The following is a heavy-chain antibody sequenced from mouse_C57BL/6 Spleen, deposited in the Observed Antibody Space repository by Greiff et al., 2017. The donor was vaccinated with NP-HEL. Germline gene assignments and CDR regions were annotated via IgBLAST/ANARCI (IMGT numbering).Heavy chain of an antibody. J-gene: IGHJ2*01. D-gene: IGHD2-3*01. CDR1: GYTFTDYY. CDR2: INPNNGGT. CDR3: ARERDGYSYY. V-gene: IGHV1-26*01. Sequence: VQLQQSGPELVKPGASVKISCKASGYTFTDYYMNWVKQSHGQSLEWIGDINPNNGGTSYNQKFKGKATLTVDQSSSTAYMELRSLTSEDAAVYYCARERDGYSYYWGQGTTLTVSS.